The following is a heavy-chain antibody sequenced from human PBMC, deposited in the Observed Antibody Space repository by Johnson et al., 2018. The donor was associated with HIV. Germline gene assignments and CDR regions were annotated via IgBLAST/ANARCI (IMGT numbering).Heavy chain of an antibody. J-gene: IGHJ3*02. D-gene: IGHD1-26*01. CDR3: ARADGLVGDRAFDI. V-gene: IGHV3-30*14. CDR1: GFTFSSYA. Sequence: QVQLVESGGGVVQPGRSLRLSCAASGFTFSSYAMHWVRQAPGKGLEWVSVISYDGRNKYYADSVKGRFTISRDNSKNTLYLQMNSLRREDTAVYYCARADGLVGDRAFDIWGQGTMVTVSS. CDR2: ISYDGRNK.